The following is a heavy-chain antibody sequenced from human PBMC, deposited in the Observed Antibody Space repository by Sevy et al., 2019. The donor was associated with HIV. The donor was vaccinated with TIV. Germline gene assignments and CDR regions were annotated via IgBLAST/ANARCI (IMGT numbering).Heavy chain of an antibody. CDR2: INQDGTVI. CDR3: ARAIGVADGR. Sequence: GGSLRLSCAGSGFTSSGFWMHWVRQAPGKGLEWVANINQDGTVIFYGDSVKGRFSISRDNSKNSVYLQMNSLRVAATAVYYCARAIGVADGRWGRGTQVTVSS. D-gene: IGHD6-19*01. V-gene: IGHV3-7*01. CDR1: GFTSSGFW. J-gene: IGHJ4*02.